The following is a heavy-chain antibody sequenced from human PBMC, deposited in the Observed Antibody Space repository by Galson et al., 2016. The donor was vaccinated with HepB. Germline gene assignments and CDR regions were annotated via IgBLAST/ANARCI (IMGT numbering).Heavy chain of an antibody. J-gene: IGHJ4*02. D-gene: IGHD3-16*01. CDR3: AKDGGN. CDR1: GFTFSRFA. CDR2: ISYDGYNK. V-gene: IGHV3-30*04. Sequence: SLRLSCATSGFTFSRFAMVWVRQAPGKGLEWVAFISYDGYNKYYADSVKGRFTISRDSSNNTLYLQMGSLRVEDTAVYYCAKDGGNWGQGTLVSVSS.